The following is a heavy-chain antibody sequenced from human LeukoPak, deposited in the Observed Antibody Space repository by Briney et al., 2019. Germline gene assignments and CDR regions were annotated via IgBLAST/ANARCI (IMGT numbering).Heavy chain of an antibody. CDR1: GFTFDEYA. D-gene: IGHD3-22*01. CDR3: ARDSGGPYYYDSSGYSDAFDI. V-gene: IGHV3-9*01. J-gene: IGHJ3*02. CDR2: ISYSSATI. Sequence: GGSLRLSCAASGFTFDEYAMHWVRQAPGKGLEWVSGISYSSATIGYVDSVKGRFTISRDNSKNTLYLQMNSLRAEDTAVYYCARDSGGPYYYDSSGYSDAFDIWGQGTMVTVSS.